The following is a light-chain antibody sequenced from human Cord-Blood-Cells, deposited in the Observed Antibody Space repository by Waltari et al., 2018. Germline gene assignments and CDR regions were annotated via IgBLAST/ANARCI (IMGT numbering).Light chain of an antibody. Sequence: QSVLTQPPSVSGAPGQRVTISCTGSSSNIGAGYDVHWYQQLPGTAPKLLIYGNGNRPSGVPYRFSGSKSGTSASLAITGLQAEDEADYYCQSYDSSLSGSVFGGGTKLTVL. CDR1: SSNIGAGYD. J-gene: IGLJ2*01. CDR2: GNG. CDR3: QSYDSSLSGSV. V-gene: IGLV1-40*01.